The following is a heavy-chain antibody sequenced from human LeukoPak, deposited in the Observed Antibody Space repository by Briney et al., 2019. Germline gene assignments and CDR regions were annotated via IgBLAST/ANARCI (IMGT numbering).Heavy chain of an antibody. CDR1: GYSISSGYY. CDR2: IYHSGST. V-gene: IGHV4-38-2*02. CDR3: ARSSYYDILTGYINLYYFDY. D-gene: IGHD3-9*01. J-gene: IGHJ4*02. Sequence: SETLSLTCTVSGYSISSGYYWGWIRPPPGKGREGIGIIYHSGSTYYNPSLKSRVTISVDTSKNQFSLKLSSVTAADTAVYYCARSSYYDILTGYINLYYFDYWGQGTLVTVSS.